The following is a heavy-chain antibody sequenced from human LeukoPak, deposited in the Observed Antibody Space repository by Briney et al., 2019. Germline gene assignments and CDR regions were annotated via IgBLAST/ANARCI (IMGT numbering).Heavy chain of an antibody. CDR2: ISAYNGNT. D-gene: IGHD3-10*01. Sequence: ASVKVSCKASGYTFTSYGISWVRQAPGQGLEWMGWISAYNGNTNYAQKLQGRVTMTTDTSTSTAYMELRSLRSDDTAVYYCARGAMVRGVSRGGFDYWGQGTLVTVSS. CDR3: ARGAMVRGVSRGGFDY. J-gene: IGHJ4*02. CDR1: GYTFTSYG. V-gene: IGHV1-18*01.